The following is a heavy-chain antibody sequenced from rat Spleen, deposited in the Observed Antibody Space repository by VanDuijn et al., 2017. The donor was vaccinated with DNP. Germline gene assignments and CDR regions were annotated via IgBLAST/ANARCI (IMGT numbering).Heavy chain of an antibody. V-gene: IGHV2-32*01. CDR3: ARERDGPVSNPFDY. J-gene: IGHJ2*01. D-gene: IGHD1-4*01. CDR2: VWSGGDT. Sequence: QVQLKESGPGLVQPPQTLSLTCTVSGFSLTSYHVHWIRQPPGKSLEWMGVVWSGGDTSYNSGLRSRLSINRDTSKSQVFLKMSSLQTEDTATYYGARERDGPVSNPFDYWGQGVMVTVSS. CDR1: GFSLTSYH.